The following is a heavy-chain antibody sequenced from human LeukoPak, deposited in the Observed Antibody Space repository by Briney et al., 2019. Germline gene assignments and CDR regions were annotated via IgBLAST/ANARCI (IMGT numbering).Heavy chain of an antibody. D-gene: IGHD3-10*01. J-gene: IGHJ4*02. Sequence: SETLSLTCTVSGGSISSYYWSWIRQPAGKGLEWIGRIYNSGSTSYNTIYNPSLNSRVTMSVDTYNNQFSLRLNSVTAADTAVYYCARAFWYGSGTTAFDYWGLGTLVTVSS. CDR2: IYNSGST. CDR1: GGSISSYY. CDR3: ARAFWYGSGTTAFDY. V-gene: IGHV4-4*07.